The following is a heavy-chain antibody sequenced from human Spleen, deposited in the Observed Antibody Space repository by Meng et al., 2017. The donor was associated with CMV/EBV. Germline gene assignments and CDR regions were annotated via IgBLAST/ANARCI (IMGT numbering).Heavy chain of an antibody. CDR2: ISSSSYI. CDR1: GFTLSYYG. V-gene: IGHV3-21*01. J-gene: IGHJ4*02. D-gene: IGHD5-12*01. Sequence: GGSLRLSCAASGFTLSYYGMHWVRQAPGKGLEWVSSISSSSYIYYADSVKGRFTISRDNAKNSLYLQMNSLRAEDTAVYYCARDGNSGYDWRNGGQGTLVTVSS. CDR3: ARDGNSGYDWRN.